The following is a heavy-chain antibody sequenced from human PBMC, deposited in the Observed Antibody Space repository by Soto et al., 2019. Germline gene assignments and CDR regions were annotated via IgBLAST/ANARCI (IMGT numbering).Heavy chain of an antibody. CDR3: ATNYYDGSGHYFIFEH. J-gene: IGHJ4*02. CDR1: GRTFNNYA. V-gene: IGHV1-69*13. Sequence: SVKVSCKASGRTFNNYAISWVRQAPGIGFEWLGVIIPIGGTPEHAQKFQGRVTISADESTNTAYMELSSLRSEDTAVYYCATNYYDGSGHYFIFEHWGQGTLVTVSS. CDR2: IIPIGGTP. D-gene: IGHD3-22*01.